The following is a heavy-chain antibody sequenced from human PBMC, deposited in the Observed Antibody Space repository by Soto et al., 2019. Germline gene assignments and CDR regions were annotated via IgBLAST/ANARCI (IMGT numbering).Heavy chain of an antibody. CDR2: ISYDGSNK. Sequence: GGSLRLSCAASRFTFSGYAMHWVRQAPGKGLEWVAVISYDGSNKYYADSVKGRFTISRDNSKNTLYLQMNSLRAEDTAVYYCARDGGEVNSGYDPDYFDSWGQGALVTVSS. CDR3: ARDGGEVNSGYDPDYFDS. J-gene: IGHJ4*02. D-gene: IGHD5-12*01. V-gene: IGHV3-30-3*01. CDR1: RFTFSGYA.